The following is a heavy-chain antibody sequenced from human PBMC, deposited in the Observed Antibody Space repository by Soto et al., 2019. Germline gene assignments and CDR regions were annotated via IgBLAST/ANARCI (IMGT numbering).Heavy chain of an antibody. D-gene: IGHD4-17*01. J-gene: IGHJ6*02. V-gene: IGHV3-30-3*01. CDR1: GFTFCSYA. Sequence: QVQLVESGGGVVQPGRSLRLSCAASGFTFCSYAMHWVRQAPGKGLEWVAVISYDGSNKYYADSVKGRFTISRDNSKNTLYLQMNSLRAEDTAVYYCARGGEWWTTVTTPYYYYGMDVWGQGTTVTVSS. CDR2: ISYDGSNK. CDR3: ARGGEWWTTVTTPYYYYGMDV.